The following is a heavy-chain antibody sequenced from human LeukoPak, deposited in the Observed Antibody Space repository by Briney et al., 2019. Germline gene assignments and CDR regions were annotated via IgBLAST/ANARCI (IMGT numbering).Heavy chain of an antibody. J-gene: IGHJ6*03. CDR3: ARDSGYDSKDYYYYYYMDV. CDR1: GYTFTGYY. V-gene: IGHV1-2*02. D-gene: IGHD5-12*01. CDR2: INPNSGGT. Sequence: ASVKVSCKASGYTFTGYYMHRVRQAPGQGLEWMGWINPNSGGTNYAQRFQGRVTMTRDTSISTAYMELSRLRSDDTAVYYCARDSGYDSKDYYYYYYMDVWGKGTTVTVSS.